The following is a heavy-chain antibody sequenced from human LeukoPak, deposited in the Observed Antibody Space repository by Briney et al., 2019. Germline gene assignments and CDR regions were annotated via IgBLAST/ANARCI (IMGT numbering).Heavy chain of an antibody. J-gene: IGHJ3*02. CDR3: ARKNYYDSSAYLRPDAFDI. D-gene: IGHD3-22*01. CDR1: GFTFSSYA. V-gene: IGHV3-23*01. Sequence: GGSLRLSCAASGFTFSSYAMSWVRQAPGKGLEWVSAISGSGGSTYYADSVKGRFTMSRDNSKHTLDLQMNSLRAEDTAIYYCARKNYYDSSAYLRPDAFDIWGLGTMVTVSS. CDR2: ISGSGGST.